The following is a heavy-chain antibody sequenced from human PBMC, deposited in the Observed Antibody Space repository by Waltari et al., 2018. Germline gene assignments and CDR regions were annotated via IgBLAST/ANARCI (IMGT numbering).Heavy chain of an antibody. V-gene: IGHV4-34*01. D-gene: IGHD3-22*01. CDR2: IHHSGTT. CDR1: GGSFNDSY. CDR3: ARGDLHYGSSGFFY. J-gene: IGHJ4*02. Sequence: QVQLHQWGAGLLKPSETLSLTCGVSGGSFNDSYWTWIRQPPGKGLDWIGEIHHSGTTDYNPSLNSRLTMSVDTSKKQISLKMSSVTAADTAVYYCARGDLHYGSSGFFYWGQGALVTVSS.